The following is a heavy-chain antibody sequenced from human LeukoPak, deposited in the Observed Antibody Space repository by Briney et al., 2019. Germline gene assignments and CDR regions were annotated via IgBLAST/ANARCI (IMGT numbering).Heavy chain of an antibody. CDR2: ISGSGGST. V-gene: IGHV3-23*01. J-gene: IGHJ4*02. D-gene: IGHD6-13*01. CDR3: AKDQLGYSSSWYYFDY. Sequence: GGSLRLSCAASGITFSSYAMSWVRQAPGKGLEWVSAISGSGGSTYYADSVKGRFTISRDNSKNTLYLQMNGLRAEDTAVYYCAKDQLGYSSSWYYFDYWGQGTLVTVSS. CDR1: GITFSSYA.